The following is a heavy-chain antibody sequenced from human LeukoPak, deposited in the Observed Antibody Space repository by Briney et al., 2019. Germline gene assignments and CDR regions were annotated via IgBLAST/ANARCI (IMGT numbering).Heavy chain of an antibody. CDR1: GFTFSSYS. CDR2: ISSSSSYI. V-gene: IGHV3-21*01. Sequence: GGSLRLSCAASGFTFSSYSMNWVRQAPGKGLEWVSSISSSSSYIYYADSVKGRFTIPRDNAKNSLYLQMNSLRAEDTAVYYCARERHAAPYYYYYYGMDVWGQGTTVTVSS. CDR3: ARERHAAPYYYYYYGMDV. D-gene: IGHD6-25*01. J-gene: IGHJ6*02.